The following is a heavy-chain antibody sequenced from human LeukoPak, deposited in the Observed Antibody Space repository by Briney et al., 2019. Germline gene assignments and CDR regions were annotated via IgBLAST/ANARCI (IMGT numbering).Heavy chain of an antibody. J-gene: IGHJ1*01. CDR3: ANHRPYGDYSLGFQH. CDR2: INPSGGST. V-gene: IGHV1-46*01. CDR1: GYTFTSYY. Sequence: ASVKVSCKASGYTFTSYYMHWVRQAPGQGLEWMGIINPSGGSTSYAQKFQGRVTMTRDTSTSTVYMELSSLRSEDTAVYYCANHRPYGDYSLGFQHWGQGTLVTVSS. D-gene: IGHD4-17*01.